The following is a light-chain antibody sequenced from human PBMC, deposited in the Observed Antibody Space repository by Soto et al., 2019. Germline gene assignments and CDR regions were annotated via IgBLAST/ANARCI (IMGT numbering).Light chain of an antibody. J-gene: IGKJ5*01. CDR3: QQYGSSPQIT. V-gene: IGKV3-20*01. CDR2: GAS. Sequence: VMTQSPATLSVSPGETATLSCRASESVGSNLAWYQQKPGQAPRLLIYGASSRATGIPDRFSGSGSGTDFTLTISRLEPEDFAVYYCQQYGSSPQITFGQGTRLEIK. CDR1: ESVGSN.